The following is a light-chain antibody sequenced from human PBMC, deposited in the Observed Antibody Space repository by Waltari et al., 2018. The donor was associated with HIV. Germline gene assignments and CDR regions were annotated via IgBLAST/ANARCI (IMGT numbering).Light chain of an antibody. CDR2: ANS. J-gene: IGLJ2*01. CDR3: QSYDSSFSGAV. CDR1: SSNLGAGFD. Sequence: QSVLTQPPSVSGAPGQRVTVSCTGSSSNLGAGFDVHWYQQIPGTAPKLLIYANSNRPSVVPDRFPGSKAGATASLAITGLQPEDEADYYCQSYDSSFSGAVFGGGTKLTVL. V-gene: IGLV1-40*01.